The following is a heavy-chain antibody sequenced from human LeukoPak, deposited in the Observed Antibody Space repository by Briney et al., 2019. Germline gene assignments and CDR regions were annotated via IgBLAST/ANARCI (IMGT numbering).Heavy chain of an antibody. CDR1: GGSISSSNW. Sequence: PSETLSLTCAVSGGSISSSNWWSWVRQPPGKGLEWIGEIYHSGSTNYNPSLKSRVTISVDKSKNQFSLKLSSVTAADTAVYYCARRYIMITFGGVIVPTPFDYWGQGTLVTVSS. CDR2: IYHSGST. J-gene: IGHJ4*02. D-gene: IGHD3-16*02. CDR3: ARRYIMITFGGVIVPTPFDY. V-gene: IGHV4-4*02.